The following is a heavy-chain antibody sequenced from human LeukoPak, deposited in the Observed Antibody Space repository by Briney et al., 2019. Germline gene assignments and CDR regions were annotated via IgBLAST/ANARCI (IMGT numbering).Heavy chain of an antibody. Sequence: ASVKVSCKASGYTFTSYGISWVRQAPGQGLEWMGIINPSGGSTDCAQKFQGRVTMTSDTSTSTVYMELKSLRSEDTAVYFCARVGTTGATADNWGQGTLVTVSS. V-gene: IGHV1-46*01. CDR1: GYTFTSYG. CDR3: ARVGTTGATADN. CDR2: INPSGGST. D-gene: IGHD4-11*01. J-gene: IGHJ4*02.